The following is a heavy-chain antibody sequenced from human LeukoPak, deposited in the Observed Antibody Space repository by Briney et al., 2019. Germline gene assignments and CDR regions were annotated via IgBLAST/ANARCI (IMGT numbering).Heavy chain of an antibody. V-gene: IGHV4-61*02. Sequence: SETLSLTCTVSGASISSGSYSWSWIRQPAGKGLEWIGRIYTSGSTNYNPSLKSRVTISVDTSKNQFSLKLSSVTAADTAVYYCARDLGYNWNYDQFDYWGQGTLVTVSS. CDR2: IYTSGST. CDR1: GASISSGSYS. D-gene: IGHD1-7*01. CDR3: ARDLGYNWNYDQFDY. J-gene: IGHJ4*02.